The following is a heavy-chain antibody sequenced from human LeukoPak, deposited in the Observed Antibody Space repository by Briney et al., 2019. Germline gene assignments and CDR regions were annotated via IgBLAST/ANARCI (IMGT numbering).Heavy chain of an antibody. Sequence: ASVKVSCEASGYTFTSYDINWVRQATGQGLEWMGWMNPNSGNTGYAQKFQGRVTMTRNTSISTAYMELSSLRSEDTAVYYCASNGDYKGYYYYGMDVWGQGTTVTVSS. CDR2: MNPNSGNT. CDR1: GYTFTSYD. CDR3: ASNGDYKGYYYYGMDV. V-gene: IGHV1-8*01. D-gene: IGHD4-17*01. J-gene: IGHJ6*02.